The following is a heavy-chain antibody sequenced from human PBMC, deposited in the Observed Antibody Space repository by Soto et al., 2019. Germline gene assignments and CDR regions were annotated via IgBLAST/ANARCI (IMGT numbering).Heavy chain of an antibody. CDR3: AKDTYYYDRSGYYTYDH. D-gene: IGHD3-22*01. CDR2: VSYDGSNK. Sequence: PGGSLSLSCAAFGFTFSSYVVHWVRQAPGKGLEWVASVSYDGSNKHYADSVKGRFTISRDNSRNTLDLQMNSLRAEDTAVYYCAKDTYYYDRSGYYTYDHWGQGTQVTVSS. CDR1: GFTFSSYV. V-gene: IGHV3-30*18. J-gene: IGHJ4*02.